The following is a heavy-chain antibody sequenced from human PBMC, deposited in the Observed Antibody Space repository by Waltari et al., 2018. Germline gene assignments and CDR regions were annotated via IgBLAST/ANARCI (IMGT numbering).Heavy chain of an antibody. Sequence: EVSLVESGGGLAQPGGSLRLSCSASGSMMSSYDMNWVRQAAGKGLEWIAYSRVRGNREYYADSVKGRFTISRDNARDLVFLQMYNLRAEDTALYYCARMMPKYTSGWALDYWGQGTLVTVAS. D-gene: IGHD6-19*01. CDR1: GSMMSSYD. CDR3: ARMMPKYTSGWALDY. J-gene: IGHJ4*02. V-gene: IGHV3-48*03. CDR2: SRVRGNRE.